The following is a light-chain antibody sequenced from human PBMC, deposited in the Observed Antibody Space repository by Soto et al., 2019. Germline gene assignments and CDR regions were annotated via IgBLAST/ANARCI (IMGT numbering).Light chain of an antibody. Sequence: QSVLTQPPSASGTPGQRVTISCSGSSSNIGSNYVYWYQQLPGTAPKLLIYKNNQRPSGVPDRFSGSKSGTSASLAISGPLSEDEADYYCAAWDDSLSGHVVFGGGTKLTVL. J-gene: IGLJ2*01. CDR2: KNN. CDR1: SSNIGSNY. V-gene: IGLV1-47*01. CDR3: AAWDDSLSGHVV.